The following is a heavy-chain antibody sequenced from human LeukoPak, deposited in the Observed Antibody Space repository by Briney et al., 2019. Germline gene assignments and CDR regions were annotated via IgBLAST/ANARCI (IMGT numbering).Heavy chain of an antibody. V-gene: IGHV4-59*01. CDR2: IHYSGIT. CDR1: GGSISSYN. CDR3: ARVAVVGYYYYMDV. J-gene: IGHJ6*03. Sequence: SETLSLTCTVSGGSISSYNWSWIRQSPGKGLERIGYIHYSGITNYNPSLTSRVTISIDTSKNQFSLKLTSVTAADTAVYYCARVAVVGYYYYMDVWGTGNTVTI. D-gene: IGHD1-26*01.